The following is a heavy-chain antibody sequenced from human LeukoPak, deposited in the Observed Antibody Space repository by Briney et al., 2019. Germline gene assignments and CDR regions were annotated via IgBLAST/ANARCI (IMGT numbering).Heavy chain of an antibody. Sequence: SETLSLTCTVSGGSISSYYWSWIRQPPGKGPEWIGYIYYSGSTNYNPSLKSRVTISVDTSKNQFSLKLSSVTAADTAVYYCARRGPGTIWEVWFDPWGQGTLVTVSS. V-gene: IGHV4-59*01. J-gene: IGHJ5*02. D-gene: IGHD1-7*01. CDR3: ARRGPGTIWEVWFDP. CDR2: IYYSGST. CDR1: GGSISSYY.